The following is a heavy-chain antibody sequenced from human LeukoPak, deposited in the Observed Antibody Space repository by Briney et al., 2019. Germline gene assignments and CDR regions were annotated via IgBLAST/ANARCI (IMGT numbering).Heavy chain of an antibody. CDR1: GGSISSYY. D-gene: IGHD3-10*01. CDR3: ARGITMVRGSQAWFDP. CDR2: IYTSGST. V-gene: IGHV4-4*07. Sequence: SETLSLTCTVSGGSISSYYWSWIRQPAGKGLEWIVRIYTSGSTNYNPSLKSRVTMSVDTSKNQFSLKLSSVTAADTAVYYCARGITMVRGSQAWFDPWGQGTLVTVSS. J-gene: IGHJ5*02.